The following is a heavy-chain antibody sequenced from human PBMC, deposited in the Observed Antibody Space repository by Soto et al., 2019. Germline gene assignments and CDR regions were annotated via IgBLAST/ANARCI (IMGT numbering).Heavy chain of an antibody. CDR3: ARAGGNFDP. CDR2: IFYSGGT. J-gene: IGHJ5*02. Sequence: QVQLQESGPGLVKPSETLSLTCTVSGGSISGHYWDWIRQPPGKAPEWIGQIFYSGGTNYNPSLEGRVTMSVDTSKSQFSLKLSSMTAADTAVYYCARAGGNFDPWGQGTLVTVSS. V-gene: IGHV4-59*11. CDR1: GGSISGHY.